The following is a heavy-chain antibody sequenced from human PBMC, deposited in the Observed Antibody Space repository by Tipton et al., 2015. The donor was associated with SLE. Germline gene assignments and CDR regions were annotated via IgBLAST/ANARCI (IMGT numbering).Heavy chain of an antibody. CDR3: AKNKGTY. V-gene: IGHV3-23*03. D-gene: IGHD3-10*01. J-gene: IGHJ4*02. CDR2: IYSGGSFT. Sequence: GSLRLSCAGSGFTFHSSAMGWVRQAPGQGLEWVSFIYSGGSFTSYSESVKGRFTVSRDNYRNTLYLQMDYLSAEDTAVYYCAKNKGTYWGQGTLVTVSS. CDR1: GFTFHSSA.